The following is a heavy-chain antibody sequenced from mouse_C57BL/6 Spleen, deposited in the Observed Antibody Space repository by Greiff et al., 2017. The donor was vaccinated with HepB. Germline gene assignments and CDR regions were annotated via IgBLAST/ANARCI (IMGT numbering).Heavy chain of an antibody. Sequence: EVKLVESGGGLVKPGGSLKLSCAASGFTFSSYTMSWVRQTPEKRLEWVATISGGGGNTYYPDSVKGRFTISRDNAKNTLYLQMSSLRSEDTALYYCARQGGAQATAWLAYWGQGTLVTVSA. CDR3: ARQGGAQATAWLAY. V-gene: IGHV5-9*01. CDR1: GFTFSSYT. CDR2: ISGGGGNT. J-gene: IGHJ3*01. D-gene: IGHD3-2*02.